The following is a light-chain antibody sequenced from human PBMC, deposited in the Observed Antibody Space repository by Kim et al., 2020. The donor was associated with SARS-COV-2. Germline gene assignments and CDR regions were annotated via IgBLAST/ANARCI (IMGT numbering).Light chain of an antibody. V-gene: IGLV3-1*01. CDR2: QDD. CDR3: QAWDSGAVV. J-gene: IGLJ3*02. CDR1: NLGNKY. Sequence: YELTQPPSESVSPGQTASITCSGDNLGNKYISWYQKKSGQSPVVVIFQDDKRPSGIPERFSGSTSDNTATLTISGTQAMDDSDYYCQAWDSGAVVFGGG.